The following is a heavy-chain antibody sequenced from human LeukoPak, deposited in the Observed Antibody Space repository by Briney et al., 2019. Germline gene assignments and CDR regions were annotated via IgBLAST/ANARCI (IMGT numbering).Heavy chain of an antibody. D-gene: IGHD4-17*01. V-gene: IGHV3-23*01. CDR1: GFTFSSYA. CDR2: ISGSGGST. CDR3: AKLSAGPLTTVKRGNWFDP. J-gene: IGHJ5*02. Sequence: GGSLRLSCAASGFTFSSYAMSWVRQAPGKGLEWVSAISGSGGSTYYADSVKGRFTISRDNSKNTLYLQMNSLRAEDTAVYYCAKLSAGPLTTVKRGNWFDPWGQGTLVTVSS.